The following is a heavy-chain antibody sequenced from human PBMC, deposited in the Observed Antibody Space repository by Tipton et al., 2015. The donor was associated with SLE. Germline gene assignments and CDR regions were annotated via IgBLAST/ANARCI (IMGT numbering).Heavy chain of an antibody. CDR1: GDSITSYY. CDR3: ARQGQWPHFDY. J-gene: IGHJ4*02. Sequence: TLSLTCNVSGDSITSYYWSWLRQPPGKGLEWIGFIYHRGSTHYNPSLKSRVTISVDTSKNQFSLKLSSVTAADTAVYYCARQGQWPHFDYWGQGTLVTVSS. D-gene: IGHD6-19*01. V-gene: IGHV4-59*08. CDR2: IYHRGST.